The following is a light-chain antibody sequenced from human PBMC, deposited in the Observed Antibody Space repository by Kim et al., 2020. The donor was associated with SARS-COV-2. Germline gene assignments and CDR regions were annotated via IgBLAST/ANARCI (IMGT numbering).Light chain of an antibody. CDR2: DTS. J-gene: IGKJ2*01. V-gene: IGKV3-11*01. Sequence: EVVLTQSPATLSLSPGERATLSCRSSQSVSSSVAWYQQNPGQAPRLLIYDTSNRATGIPARFSGSGSATDFTLTISSLEPEDFAVYYCQQRSNWPTMYTFGQGTKMEI. CDR3: QQRSNWPTMYT. CDR1: QSVSSS.